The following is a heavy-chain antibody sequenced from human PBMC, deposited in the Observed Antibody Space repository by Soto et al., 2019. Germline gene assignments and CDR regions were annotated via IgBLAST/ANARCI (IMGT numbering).Heavy chain of an antibody. CDR1: GGTFSSYT. Sequence: SVKVSCKASGGTFSSYTISWVRQAPGQGLEWMGRIIPILGIANYAQKFQGRVTITADKSTSTAYMELSSLRSEDTAVYYCARDLKAHYYDSSGYYLWGQGTLVTVSS. D-gene: IGHD3-22*01. CDR3: ARDLKAHYYDSSGYYL. J-gene: IGHJ5*02. CDR2: IIPILGIA. V-gene: IGHV1-69*04.